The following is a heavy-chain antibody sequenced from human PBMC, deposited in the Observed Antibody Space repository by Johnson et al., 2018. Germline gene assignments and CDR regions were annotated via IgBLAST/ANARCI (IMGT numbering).Heavy chain of an antibody. CDR2: IWYDGSNK. V-gene: IGHV3-33*01. CDR1: GFTFSSYG. D-gene: IGHD2-2*01. Sequence: VQLVETGGGVVQPGRSLRLSCAASGFTFSSYGMHWVRQAPGKGLEWVAVIWYDGSNKYYADSVKGRFTISRDNSKNTLYLQMNSLRAEDTAVYYCAREGPWPAAIPTYGMDVWGQGTTVTVSS. CDR3: AREGPWPAAIPTYGMDV. J-gene: IGHJ6*02.